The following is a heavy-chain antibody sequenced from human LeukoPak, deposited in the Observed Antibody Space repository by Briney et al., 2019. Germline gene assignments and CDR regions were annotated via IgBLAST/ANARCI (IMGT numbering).Heavy chain of an antibody. V-gene: IGHV4-59*01. Sequence: PSETLSLTCGVSGGSISSYYWSWIRQPPGKGPEWIGYIYDSGSTSYNPSLQSRVTISIDTSKNQFSLRLTSVTAADTAVYYCARGGSYYDSWSGYYDYYYYMDVWGKGTTVTVSS. CDR1: GGSISSYY. D-gene: IGHD3-3*01. J-gene: IGHJ6*03. CDR2: IYDSGST. CDR3: ARGGSYYDSWSGYYDYYYYMDV.